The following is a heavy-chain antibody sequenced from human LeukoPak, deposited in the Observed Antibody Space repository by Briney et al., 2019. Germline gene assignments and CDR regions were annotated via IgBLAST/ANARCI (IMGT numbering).Heavy chain of an antibody. V-gene: IGHV1-2*02. J-gene: IGHJ3*02. Sequence: ASVKVSCKASVYTFTHYYMHWVRQAPRQGREWMGWINPNSGGTQYAQKFQGRVTMTRDTSIRTAYMELRSLRSDDTAVYYCAREDCSGGSCYSLSLTPVFHVFDIWGQGTMVTVSS. CDR3: AREDCSGGSCYSLSLTPVFHVFDI. D-gene: IGHD2-15*01. CDR1: VYTFTHYY. CDR2: INPNSGGT.